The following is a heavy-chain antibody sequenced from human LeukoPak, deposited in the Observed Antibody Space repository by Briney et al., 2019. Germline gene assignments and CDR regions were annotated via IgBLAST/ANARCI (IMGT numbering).Heavy chain of an antibody. CDR1: GFTFSSYG. V-gene: IGHV3-33*01. Sequence: GGSLRLSCAQSGFTFSSYGMHWVRQAPDKGLEWVAAIWYDGSNKYYADSVKGRFTISRDNSKNTLYLQMNSLRAEDTAVYYCATRAPDYGDYELSYWGQGTLVTVSS. CDR3: ATRAPDYGDYELSY. J-gene: IGHJ4*02. D-gene: IGHD4-17*01. CDR2: IWYDGSNK.